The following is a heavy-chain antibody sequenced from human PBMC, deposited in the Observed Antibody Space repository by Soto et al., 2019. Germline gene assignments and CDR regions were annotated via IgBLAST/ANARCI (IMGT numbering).Heavy chain of an antibody. CDR2: VYYTGST. J-gene: IGHJ4*01. Sequence: LSLTCSVSGESMNDFYGSWIRQAPGKGLEWIGKVYYTGSTNYNPSLESRVSISIDTSKNQFTLKLSTVTAADTAMYYCARDETLRYWRHGTLVTVSS. D-gene: IGHD2-15*01. CDR1: GESMNDFY. V-gene: IGHV4-59*01. CDR3: ARDETLRY.